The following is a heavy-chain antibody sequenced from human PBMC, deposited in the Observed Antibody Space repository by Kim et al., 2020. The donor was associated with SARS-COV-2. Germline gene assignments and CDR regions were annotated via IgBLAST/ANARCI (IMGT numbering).Heavy chain of an antibody. D-gene: IGHD3-10*01. J-gene: IGHJ4*02. Sequence: NPSLKSLVSISVDTARNPFSMELSSVTAADTAVYYCARGLITMVRGVIDYWGQGTLVTVSS. CDR3: ARGLITMVRGVIDY. V-gene: IGHV4-34*01.